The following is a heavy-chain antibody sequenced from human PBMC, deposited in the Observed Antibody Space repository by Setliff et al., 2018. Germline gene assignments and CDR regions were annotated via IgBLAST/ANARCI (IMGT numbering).Heavy chain of an antibody. D-gene: IGHD4-4*01. V-gene: IGHV3-48*01. J-gene: IGHJ4*02. CDR3: ARRGTTAFDF. CDR1: GFTFSIYS. Sequence: GESLKISCAASGFTFSIYSMNWLRQAPGKGLEWVSYISSGSISTTHYADSVRGRFTVSRDNAKNTLYLEMNNLGAEDSAVYYCARRGTTAFDFWGLGTLVTVSS. CDR2: ISSGSISTT.